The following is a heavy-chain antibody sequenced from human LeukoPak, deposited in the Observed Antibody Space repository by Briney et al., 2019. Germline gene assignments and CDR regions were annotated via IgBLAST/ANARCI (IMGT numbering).Heavy chain of an antibody. CDR2: ISYDGSNK. CDR1: GFTFSSYA. Sequence: PGRSLRPSCAASGFTFSSYAMHWVRQAPGKGLEWVAVISYDGSNKYYADSVKGRFTISRDNSKNTLYLQMNSLRAEDTAVYYCARDLDYWGQGTLVTVSS. J-gene: IGHJ4*02. CDR3: ARDLDY. V-gene: IGHV3-30-3*01.